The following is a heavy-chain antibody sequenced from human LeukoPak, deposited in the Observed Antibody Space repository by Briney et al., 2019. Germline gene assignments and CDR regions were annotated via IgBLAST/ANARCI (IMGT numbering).Heavy chain of an antibody. CDR3: ARVLLGYFDL. CDR1: GGSISSGGYS. CDR2: IYHSGST. V-gene: IGHV4-30-2*01. Sequence: SQTLSLTCAVSGGSISSGGYSWSWIRQPPGKGLEWIGYIYHSGSTYYNPSLKSRVTISVDRSKNQFSLKLSSVTAADTAAYYCARVLLGYFDLWGRGTLVTVSS. J-gene: IGHJ2*01. D-gene: IGHD3-3*01.